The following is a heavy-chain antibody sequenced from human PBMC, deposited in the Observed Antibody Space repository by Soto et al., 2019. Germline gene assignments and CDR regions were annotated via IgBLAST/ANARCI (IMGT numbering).Heavy chain of an antibody. CDR2: IYYSGST. CDR1: GGSISSGGYY. CDR3: ARDAWATGHDY. Sequence: PSETLSLTCTVSGGSISSGGYYWSWIRQHPGKGLEWIGYIYYSGSTYYNPSLKSRVTISVDTSKNQFSLKLSSVTAADTAVYYCARDAWATGHDYWGQGTLVTVSS. D-gene: IGHD5-12*01. J-gene: IGHJ4*02. V-gene: IGHV4-31*03.